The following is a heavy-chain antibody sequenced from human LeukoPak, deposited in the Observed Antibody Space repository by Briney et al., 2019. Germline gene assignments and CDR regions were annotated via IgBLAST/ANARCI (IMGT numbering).Heavy chain of an antibody. CDR3: ASYDFWSGHNFDF. J-gene: IGHJ4*02. V-gene: IGHV4-34*01. CDR1: GGSFSGYY. D-gene: IGHD3-3*01. Sequence: PSETLSLTCAVYGGSFSGYYWSWIRQLPGKGLEWIGEINHSGSTNYNPSLKSRVTISVDTSKNQFSLKLSSVTAADTAVYYCASYDFWSGHNFDFWGQGTLVTVSS. CDR2: INHSGST.